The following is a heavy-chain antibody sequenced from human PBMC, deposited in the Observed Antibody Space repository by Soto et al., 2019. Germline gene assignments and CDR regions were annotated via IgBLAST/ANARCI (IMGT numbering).Heavy chain of an antibody. CDR2: IVVGSGNT. CDR3: AADLATTDPYIWLEP. D-gene: IGHD1-1*01. CDR1: GLTFSSCG. Sequence: QIQLVQFGPEVRKPGTPVKVSCKASGLTFSSCGIHWVRQARGKRLEWIGLIVVGSGNTNYAQKFQERGTITRDVSTNTAYMELTSLSSDDTAVYYCAADLATTDPYIWLEPWGQGTLVTVSS. J-gene: IGHJ5*02. V-gene: IGHV1-58*02.